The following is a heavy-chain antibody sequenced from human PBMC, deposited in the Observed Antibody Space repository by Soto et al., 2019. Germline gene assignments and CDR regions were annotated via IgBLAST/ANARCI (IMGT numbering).Heavy chain of an antibody. J-gene: IGHJ4*01. V-gene: IGHV3-72*01. Sequence: EVQLVESGGGLVQPGGSLRLSCAASGFTFSDHYMDWVRQAPGKGLEWVGRTRNKANSYTTEYAASVKGRFTISRDDSKNSLYLQMNSLKTEDTAVYYCARGPYSGSFYVAGYFDYWGQEPWSPSPQ. D-gene: IGHD1-26*01. CDR2: TRNKANSYTT. CDR3: ARGPYSGSFYVAGYFDY. CDR1: GFTFSDHY.